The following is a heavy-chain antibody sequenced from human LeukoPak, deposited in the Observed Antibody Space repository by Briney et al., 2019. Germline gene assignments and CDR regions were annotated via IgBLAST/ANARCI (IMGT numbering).Heavy chain of an antibody. CDR3: ARGYGSSWYFIDN. V-gene: IGHV3-7*01. J-gene: IGHJ4*02. CDR1: GFTFSSYW. Sequence: GGSLRLSCAASGFTFSSYWMSWVRQAPGKGLEWVANIKQDGSEKYYVDSVKGRFTISRDNAKNSLYLQMNSLRAEDTAVYFCARGYGSSWYFIDNWGQGTLVIVSS. D-gene: IGHD6-13*01. CDR2: IKQDGSEK.